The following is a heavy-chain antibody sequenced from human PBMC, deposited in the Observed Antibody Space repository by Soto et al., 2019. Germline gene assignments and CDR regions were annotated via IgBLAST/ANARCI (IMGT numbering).Heavy chain of an antibody. J-gene: IGHJ6*02. D-gene: IGHD1-1*01. CDR1: GFAFNNYG. CDR2: ISKSDYT. Sequence: LRLSCTVSGFAFNNYGINWVRQAPGQGLEWVSSISKSDYTYYSDSVKGRFTISRDNAKNSVSLQMNTLRVEDTAVYYCARNMYTSFTRSVMDVWGQGTTVTVSS. CDR3: ARNMYTSFTRSVMDV. V-gene: IGHV3-21*01.